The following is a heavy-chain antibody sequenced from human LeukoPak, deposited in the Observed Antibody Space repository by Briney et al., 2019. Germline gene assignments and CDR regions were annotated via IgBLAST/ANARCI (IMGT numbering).Heavy chain of an antibody. CDR1: GFTFSSYA. V-gene: IGHV3-23*01. CDR3: AKDYGDYDFWSGPYYFDY. J-gene: IGHJ4*02. Sequence: PGGSLRLSCAASGFTFSSYAVSWVRQAPGKGLEWLSGISASGGSTYYADSVKGRFTISRDNSKNTLYLQMNSLRADDTAVYYCAKDYGDYDFWSGPYYFDYWGQGALVTVSS. CDR2: ISASGGST. D-gene: IGHD3-3*01.